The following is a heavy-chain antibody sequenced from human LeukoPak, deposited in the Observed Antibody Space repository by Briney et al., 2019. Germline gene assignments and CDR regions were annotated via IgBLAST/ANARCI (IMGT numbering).Heavy chain of an antibody. CDR2: FCLGRDT. D-gene: IGHD1-14*01. Sequence: TSETLSLTCTVSGDSVTNDFFWGWVRQPPGKELEWIGSFCLGRDTYYRPSLKSRVTISVDTSKNQFSLNLNSVTAADMAVYYCARWASISREPGGFFDHWGQGTLVTVSS. J-gene: IGHJ4*02. CDR1: GDSVTNDFF. CDR3: ARWASISREPGGFFDH. V-gene: IGHV4-38-2*02.